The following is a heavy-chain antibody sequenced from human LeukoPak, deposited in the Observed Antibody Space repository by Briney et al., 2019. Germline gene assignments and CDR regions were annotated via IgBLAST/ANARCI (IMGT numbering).Heavy chain of an antibody. CDR1: GGSISSSSYY. CDR3: AVAGTNLSTDY. J-gene: IGHJ4*02. CDR2: INHSGST. D-gene: IGHD6-19*01. Sequence: SETLSLTCTVSGGSISSSSYYWGWIRQPPGKGLEWIGEINHSGSTNYNPSLKSRVTISVDTSKNQFSLKLSSVTAADTAVYYCAVAGTNLSTDYWGQGTLVTVSS. V-gene: IGHV4-39*07.